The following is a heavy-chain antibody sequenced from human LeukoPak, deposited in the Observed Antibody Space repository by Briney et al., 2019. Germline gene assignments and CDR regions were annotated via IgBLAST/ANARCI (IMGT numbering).Heavy chain of an antibody. J-gene: IGHJ6*02. V-gene: IGHV3-66*01. CDR2: IYSGGST. CDR3: ARDYYGLIGMDV. D-gene: IGHD3-10*01. CDR1: GFTVSSNY. Sequence: HPGGSLRLSCAASGFTVSSNYMSWVRQAPGKGLEWVSVIYSGGSTYYADSVKGRFTISRDNSKNTLYLQMNSLRAEDTAVYYCARDYYGLIGMDVWGQGTTVTVSS.